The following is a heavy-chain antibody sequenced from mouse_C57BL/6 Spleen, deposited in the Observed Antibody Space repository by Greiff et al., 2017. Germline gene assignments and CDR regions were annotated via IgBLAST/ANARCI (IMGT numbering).Heavy chain of an antibody. CDR3: ARDPYDYDEGYFDV. J-gene: IGHJ1*03. Sequence: EVQVVESEGGLVQPGSSMKLSCTASGFTFSDYYMAWVRQVPEKGLEWVANINYDGSSTYYLDSLKSRFIISRDNAKNILYLQMSSLKSEDTATYYCARDPYDYDEGYFDVWGTGTTVTVSS. CDR1: GFTFSDYY. CDR2: INYDGSST. V-gene: IGHV5-16*01. D-gene: IGHD2-4*01.